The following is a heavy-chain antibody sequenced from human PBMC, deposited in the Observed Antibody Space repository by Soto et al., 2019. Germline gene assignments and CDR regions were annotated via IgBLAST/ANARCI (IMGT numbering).Heavy chain of an antibody. V-gene: IGHV3-23*01. CDR2: VSGSGGST. D-gene: IGHD6-13*01. CDR3: AKRSFQLGLPFDY. CDR1: GFTFSSYA. Sequence: EVQVLESGGGLVQPGGSLRLSCVASGFTFSSYAMSWVRQAPGKGLEWVSFVSGSGGSTDYADSVKGRFTISRDNSKSTLYLQLNSLRAEDTAMYYCAKRSFQLGLPFDYWGQGTVVTVSS. J-gene: IGHJ4*02.